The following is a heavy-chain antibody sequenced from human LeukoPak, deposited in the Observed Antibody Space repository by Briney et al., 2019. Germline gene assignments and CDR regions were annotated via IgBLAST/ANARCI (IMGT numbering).Heavy chain of an antibody. V-gene: IGHV3-11*01. Sequence: GGSLRLSCAASGFTFSDYYMSWIRQAPGKRLEWVSYISSSGSTIYYADSVKGRFTISSDNAKNSLYLQMNSLRAEDTAVYYCARDQAYYYYGMDVWGQGTTVTVSS. CDR2: ISSSGSTI. J-gene: IGHJ6*02. CDR1: GFTFSDYY. CDR3: ARDQAYYYYGMDV.